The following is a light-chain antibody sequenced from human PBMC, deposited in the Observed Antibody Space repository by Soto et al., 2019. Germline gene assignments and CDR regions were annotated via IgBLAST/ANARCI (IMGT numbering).Light chain of an antibody. CDR1: SSNIGAGYD. Sequence: QSVLTQPPSASGTPGQRVTISCSGSSSNIGAGYDVHWYQQLPGTAPRLHILGNSNRPSGVPDRFSGSKSGTSASLAITGLQADDEADYYCQSYDSSLGAHNYVFGTGTKLTVL. V-gene: IGLV1-40*01. CDR2: GNS. CDR3: QSYDSSLGAHNYV. J-gene: IGLJ1*01.